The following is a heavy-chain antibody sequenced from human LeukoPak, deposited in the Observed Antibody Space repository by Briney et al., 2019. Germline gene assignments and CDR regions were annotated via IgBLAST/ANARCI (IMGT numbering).Heavy chain of an antibody. Sequence: ASMKVSCKASGYTFTGYYIHWMRQAPAQGLEWMGVINANSGGTNSAQKFQGRVTMTRGTSIITAYMELSSLRPDEPGVYYCARKQAAADYYYGMDVWGQGTTVTVSS. D-gene: IGHD6-13*01. CDR1: GYTFTGYY. CDR2: INANSGGT. V-gene: IGHV1-2*02. J-gene: IGHJ6*02. CDR3: ARKQAAADYYYGMDV.